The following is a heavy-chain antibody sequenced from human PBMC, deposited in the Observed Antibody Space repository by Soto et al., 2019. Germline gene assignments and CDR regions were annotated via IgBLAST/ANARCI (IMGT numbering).Heavy chain of an antibody. Sequence: GGSLRLSCAASGFTVSSNYMSWVRQAPGRGLEWVSVIYSGGSTYYADSVKGRFTISRDNSENTLYLQMNSLRAEDTAVYYCARTCSGGTCSFDYWGQGTLVTVSS. CDR3: ARTCSGGTCSFDY. CDR2: IYSGGST. J-gene: IGHJ4*02. CDR1: GFTVSSNY. D-gene: IGHD2-15*01. V-gene: IGHV3-66*01.